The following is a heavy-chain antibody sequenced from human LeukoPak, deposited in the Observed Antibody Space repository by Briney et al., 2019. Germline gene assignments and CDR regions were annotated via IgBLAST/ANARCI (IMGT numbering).Heavy chain of an antibody. J-gene: IGHJ5*02. D-gene: IGHD3-10*01. CDR1: GFTFSSYA. CDR3: AKDRGLLSVGWFDP. CDR2: ISGSGGST. V-gene: IGHV3-23*01. Sequence: GGSLRLSCAASGFTFSSYAMSWVRQAPGKGLEWVSAISGSGGSTYYADSVKGWFTISRDNSKNTLYLQMNSLRAEDTAVYYCAKDRGLLSVGWFDPWGQGTLVTVSS.